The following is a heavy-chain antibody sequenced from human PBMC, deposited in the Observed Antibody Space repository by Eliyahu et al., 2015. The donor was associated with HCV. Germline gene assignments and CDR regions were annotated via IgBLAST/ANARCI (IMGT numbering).Heavy chain of an antibody. J-gene: IGHJ4*02. D-gene: IGHD3-3*01. CDR1: GFTFSSYA. CDR2: ISGSGGST. Sequence: EVQLLESGGGLVQPGGSLRLSCAASGFTFSSYAMSWVRQAPGKGLEWVSAISGSGGSTYYADSVKGRFTISRDNSKNTLYLQMNSLRAEDTAVYYCAKDRDDFWSGYTNYFDYWGQGTLVTVSS. CDR3: AKDRDDFWSGYTNYFDY. V-gene: IGHV3-23*01.